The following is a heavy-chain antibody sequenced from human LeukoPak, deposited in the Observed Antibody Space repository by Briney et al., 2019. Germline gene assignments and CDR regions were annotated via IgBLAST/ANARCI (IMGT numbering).Heavy chain of an antibody. D-gene: IGHD5-18*01. Sequence: SQTLSLTCAISGDSVSSNSAAWNWIRQSPSRGLEWLGRTYYRSKWYNDYAVSVKSRITINPDTSKNHFSLKLTSVTASDTAVYYCAREGYSSPDSWGQGTLVTVSS. CDR1: GDSVSSNSAA. CDR2: TYYRSKWYN. V-gene: IGHV6-1*01. CDR3: AREGYSSPDS. J-gene: IGHJ4*02.